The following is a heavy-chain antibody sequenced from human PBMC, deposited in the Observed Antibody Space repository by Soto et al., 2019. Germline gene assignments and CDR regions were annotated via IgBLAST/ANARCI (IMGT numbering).Heavy chain of an antibody. D-gene: IGHD3-22*01. J-gene: IGHJ3*02. CDR1: GYTFTSYG. CDR2: ISAYNGNT. Sequence: ASVKVSCKASGYTFTSYGISWVRQAPGQGLEWMGWISAYNGNTNYAQKLQGRVTMTTDTSTSTAYMELRSLRSDDTAVYYCAADLYYYDSSGYYRLGAFDIWGQGTRVIVSS. CDR3: AADLYYYDSSGYYRLGAFDI. V-gene: IGHV1-18*04.